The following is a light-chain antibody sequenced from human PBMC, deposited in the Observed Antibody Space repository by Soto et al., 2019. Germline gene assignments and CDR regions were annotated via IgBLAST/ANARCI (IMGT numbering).Light chain of an antibody. CDR1: QSVSSSY. V-gene: IGKV3-20*01. CDR2: GAH. J-gene: IGKJ2*01. Sequence: EIVLTQSPGTLSLSPGERATLSCRASQSVSSSYVAWYQQKPGQAPRLLIYGAHRMATGIPDRYSGSGSGTGFTFTISRLEPEDVAVYSCQQYGNSPTYTFGQGNKLEIK. CDR3: QQYGNSPTYT.